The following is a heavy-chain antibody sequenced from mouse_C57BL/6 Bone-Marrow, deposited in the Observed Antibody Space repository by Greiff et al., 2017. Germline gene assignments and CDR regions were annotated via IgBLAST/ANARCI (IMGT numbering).Heavy chain of an antibody. CDR2: IRLKSDNYAT. CDR1: GFTFSNYW. V-gene: IGHV6-3*01. D-gene: IGHD1-1*01. Sequence: EVKVEESGGGLVQPGGSMKLSCVASGFTFSNYWMNWVRQSPEKGLEWVAQIRLKSDNYATHYAESVKGRFTISRDDSKSSVYLQMNNLRAEDTGIYYCTGYYYGSSSFAYWGQGTLVTVSA. CDR3: TGYYYGSSSFAY. J-gene: IGHJ3*01.